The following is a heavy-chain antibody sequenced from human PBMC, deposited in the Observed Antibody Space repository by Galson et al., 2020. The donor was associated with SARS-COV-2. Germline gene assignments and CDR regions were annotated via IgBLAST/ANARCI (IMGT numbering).Heavy chain of an antibody. CDR3: ARQYGYGGQTFDY. Sequence: HGESLKISCKGSGYSFTNYWIGWVRQMPGKGLEWMGIIYPADSDTTYSPSFQGQVTISADKSISTAYLQWSSLKASDTAMYYCARQYGYGGQTFDYWGQGTLVTVSS. CDR2: IYPADSDT. J-gene: IGHJ4*02. V-gene: IGHV5-51*01. D-gene: IGHD4-17*01. CDR1: GYSFTNYW.